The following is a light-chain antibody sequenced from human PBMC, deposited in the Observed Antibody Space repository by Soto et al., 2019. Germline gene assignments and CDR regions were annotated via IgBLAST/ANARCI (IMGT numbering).Light chain of an antibody. CDR1: QSVASSY. CDR2: GAS. CDR3: QQYGNSHFT. J-gene: IGKJ3*01. Sequence: EIVLTQSRCTLCLSPLERSTLSCRASQSVASSYLAWYQQKPGQAPRLVIHGASSRATGIPDRFSGSGSGTDFILTISRLEPEDFAVYYCQQYGNSHFTFGPGTKVDSK. V-gene: IGKV3-20*01.